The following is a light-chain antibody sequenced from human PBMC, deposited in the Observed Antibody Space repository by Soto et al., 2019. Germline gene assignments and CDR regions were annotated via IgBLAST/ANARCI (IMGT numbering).Light chain of an antibody. CDR2: GAS. CDR3: QQYNTWPPRT. V-gene: IGKV3-15*01. Sequence: TVMTQSPATLSVSPGQGATLSCRASQRVGGDLAWYQQKPGQAPRLLIYGASTRAAGVPARFSGSGSGTEFTLTISSLQSEDFAVYYCQQYNTWPPRTFGQGTKVDIK. J-gene: IGKJ1*01. CDR1: QRVGGD.